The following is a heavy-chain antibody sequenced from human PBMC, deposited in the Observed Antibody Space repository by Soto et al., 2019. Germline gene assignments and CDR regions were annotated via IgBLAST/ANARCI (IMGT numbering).Heavy chain of an antibody. CDR1: GGSISSYY. V-gene: IGHV4-59*12. Sequence: SETLSLTCTVSGGSISSYYWSWIRQPPGKGLEWIGYIYYSGSTNYNPSLKSRVTISVDTSKNQFSLKLSSVAAADTAVYYCARESGYCSSTSCYRFYWFDPWGQGTLVTVSS. CDR2: IYYSGST. J-gene: IGHJ5*02. CDR3: ARESGYCSSTSCYRFYWFDP. D-gene: IGHD2-2*02.